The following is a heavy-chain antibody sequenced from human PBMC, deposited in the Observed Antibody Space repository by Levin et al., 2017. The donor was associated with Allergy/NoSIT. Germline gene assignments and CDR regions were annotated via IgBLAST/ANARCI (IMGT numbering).Heavy chain of an antibody. CDR1: GGSISNYY. J-gene: IGHJ3*02. CDR3: ARGGLAGGFDI. V-gene: IGHV4-59*01. Sequence: SQTLSLTCSVSGGSISNYYWSWMRQPPGKGLEYIAYIHNSGTTNYNPSLKGRGTISIDMSKNQISLKLTSVTAADTAVYYCARGGLAGGFDIWGQGTMVTVSS. CDR2: IHNSGTT. D-gene: IGHD2-15*01.